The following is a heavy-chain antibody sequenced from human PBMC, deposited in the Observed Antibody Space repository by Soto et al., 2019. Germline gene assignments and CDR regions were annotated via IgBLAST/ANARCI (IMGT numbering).Heavy chain of an antibody. CDR3: TRPHGYCSGGSCYYWYFDL. Sequence: EVQLVESGGGLVQPGGSLKLSCAASGFTFSGSAMHWVRQASGKGLEWVGRIRSKANSYATAYAASVKGRFTISRDDSKNRAYLQMNSLKTEDTAVYYCTRPHGYCSGGSCYYWYFDLWGRGTLVTVSS. D-gene: IGHD2-15*01. CDR2: IRSKANSYAT. J-gene: IGHJ2*01. CDR1: GFTFSGSA. V-gene: IGHV3-73*01.